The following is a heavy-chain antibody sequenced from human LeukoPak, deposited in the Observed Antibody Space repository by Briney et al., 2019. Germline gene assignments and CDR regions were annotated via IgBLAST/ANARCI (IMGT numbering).Heavy chain of an antibody. Sequence: GESLKISCKGSGYTFYNYWIGWVRQMPGKGLEWMGIIYPHDSDTRYSPSFRGQVTISADKSINTAYLQWNSLKASDTAMYYCARKWEQLQGGMDVWGQGTRVTVSS. J-gene: IGHJ6*02. V-gene: IGHV5-51*01. CDR1: GYTFYNYW. CDR2: IYPHDSDT. CDR3: ARKWEQLQGGMDV. D-gene: IGHD1-26*01.